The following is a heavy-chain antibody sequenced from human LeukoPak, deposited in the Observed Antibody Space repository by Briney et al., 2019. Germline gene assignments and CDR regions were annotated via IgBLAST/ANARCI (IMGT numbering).Heavy chain of an antibody. CDR3: ARRVAGSYSD. CDR2: IYSGGNT. Sequence: GGSLRLSCAASGFTVSSSHMSWVRQAPGKGLEWVSIIYSGGNTYYADSVKGRFTISRDNSKNTLFFQMNSLRADDTAVYYCARRVAGSYSDWGQGTLVTVSS. J-gene: IGHJ4*02. V-gene: IGHV3-53*01. CDR1: GFTVSSSH. D-gene: IGHD1-26*01.